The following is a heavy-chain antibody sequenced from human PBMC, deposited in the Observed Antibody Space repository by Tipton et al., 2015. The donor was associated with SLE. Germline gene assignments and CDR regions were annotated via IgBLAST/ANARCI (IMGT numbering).Heavy chain of an antibody. Sequence: SLRLSCAASGFTFSNFEMNWVRQAPGKGMEWVSVIYSDGSSYYIDSVKGRYTISRDTSKNTLYLQMNSLRAEDTAVYYCAKARGSYSYDLGVWGQGTTVTVSS. CDR2: IYSDGSS. J-gene: IGHJ6*02. CDR1: GFTFSNFE. D-gene: IGHD3-16*01. V-gene: IGHV3-23*03. CDR3: AKARGSYSYDLGV.